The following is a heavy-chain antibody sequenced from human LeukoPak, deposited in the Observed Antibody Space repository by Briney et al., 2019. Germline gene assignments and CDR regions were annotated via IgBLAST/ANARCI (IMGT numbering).Heavy chain of an antibody. J-gene: IGHJ4*02. CDR1: GGSISSSSYY. CDR2: IYYSGST. D-gene: IGHD2-2*01. Sequence: SETLSPTCTVSGGSISSSSYYWGWIRQPPGKGLEWIGSIYYSGSTYYNPSLKSRVTISVDTSKNQFSLKLSSVTAADTAVYYCAIDPYHLYCSSTSCYESDWGQGTLVTVFS. CDR3: AIDPYHLYCSSTSCYESD. V-gene: IGHV4-39*07.